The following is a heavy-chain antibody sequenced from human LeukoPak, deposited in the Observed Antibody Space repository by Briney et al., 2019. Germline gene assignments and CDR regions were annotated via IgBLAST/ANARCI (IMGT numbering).Heavy chain of an antibody. D-gene: IGHD1-26*01. V-gene: IGHV3-23*01. CDR1: GFTFRNYA. J-gene: IGHJ6*03. CDR3: AKGGVVGARRNYMDV. Sequence: PGGSLRLSCEASGFTFRNYAMNWVRQAPGKGLEWVSSLTGSGGSTHYGDSVKGRFTISRDNSKNTLYLQMNSLRAEDTAVYYCAKGGVVGARRNYMDVWGKGTTVTVSS. CDR2: LTGSGGST.